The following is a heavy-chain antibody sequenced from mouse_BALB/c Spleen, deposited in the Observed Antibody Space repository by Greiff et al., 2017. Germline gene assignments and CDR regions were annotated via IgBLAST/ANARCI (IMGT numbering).Heavy chain of an antibody. CDR2: ISSGSSTI. CDR1: GFTFSSFG. J-gene: IGHJ2*01. CDR3: ARSPAYYFDY. Sequence: EVKVVESGGGLVQPGGSRKLSCAASGFTFSSFGMHWVRQAPEKVLEWVAYISSGSSTIYYADTVKGRFTISRNNPKNTLFLQMTSLRSEDTAKYYYARSPAYYFDYWGQGTTLTVSS. V-gene: IGHV5-17*02.